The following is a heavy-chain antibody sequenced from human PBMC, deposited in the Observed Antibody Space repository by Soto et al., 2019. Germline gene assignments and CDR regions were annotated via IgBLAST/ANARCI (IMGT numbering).Heavy chain of an antibody. CDR1: GGSFSGYY. CDR2: INHSGST. CDR3: ASRYSAARRFDY. Sequence: SETLSLTCAVYGGSFSGYYWSWIRQPPGKGLEWIGEINHSGSTNYNPSLKSRVTISVDTSKNQFSLKLSSVTAADTAVYYCASRYSAARRFDYWGQGTLVTVSS. D-gene: IGHD6-6*01. J-gene: IGHJ4*02. V-gene: IGHV4-34*01.